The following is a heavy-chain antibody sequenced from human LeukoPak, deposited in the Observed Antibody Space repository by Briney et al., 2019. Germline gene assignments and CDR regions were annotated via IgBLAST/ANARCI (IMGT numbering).Heavy chain of an antibody. CDR1: GFTFSSYS. Sequence: GGSLRLSCTASGFTFSSYSMNWVRQAPGKGLEWVSSISTSSSYIYYADSVKGRFTISRDNARNSLYLQMNTLRAEDTAVYYCARDPSSTISGSNNWFDPWGQGTLVTVSS. CDR2: ISTSSSYI. V-gene: IGHV3-21*04. CDR3: ARDPSSTISGSNNWFDP. J-gene: IGHJ5*02. D-gene: IGHD1-26*01.